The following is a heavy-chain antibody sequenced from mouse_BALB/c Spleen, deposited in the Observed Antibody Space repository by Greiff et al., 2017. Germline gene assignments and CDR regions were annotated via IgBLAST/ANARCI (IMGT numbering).Heavy chain of an antibody. V-gene: IGHV5-4*02. D-gene: IGHD1-1*01. Sequence: EVQLVESGGGLVKPGGSLKLSCAASGFTFSDYYMYWVRQTPEKGLEWVATISDGGSYTYYPDSVKGRFTISRDNAKNNLYLQMSSLKSEDTAMYYCARGGTTVVSFYYYAMDYWGQGTSVTVSS. CDR2: ISDGGSYT. J-gene: IGHJ4*01. CDR1: GFTFSDYY. CDR3: ARGGTTVVSFYYYAMDY.